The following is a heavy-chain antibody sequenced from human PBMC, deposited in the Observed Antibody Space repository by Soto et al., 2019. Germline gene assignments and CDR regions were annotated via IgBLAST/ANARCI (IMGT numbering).Heavy chain of an antibody. CDR3: ARTSGITPTRVFDY. D-gene: IGHD3-10*01. J-gene: IGHJ4*02. Sequence: QVQLQQWGAGLLKPSETLSLTCAVYGGSFSGYYWSWIRQPPGKGLGWIGEINHSGSTNYNPSLKSRVTISVDTSKNQFSLKPSSMTAADTAVYYCARTSGITPTRVFDYWGQGTLVTVSS. CDR2: INHSGST. V-gene: IGHV4-34*01. CDR1: GGSFSGYY.